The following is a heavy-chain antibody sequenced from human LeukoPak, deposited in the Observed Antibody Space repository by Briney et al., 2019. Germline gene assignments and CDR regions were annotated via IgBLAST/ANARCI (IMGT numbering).Heavy chain of an antibody. CDR3: ARDQRGFSYSKYYFDY. J-gene: IGHJ4*02. CDR1: GFTFSSYG. D-gene: IGHD5-18*01. Sequence: GGSLRLSCAASGFTFSSYGMSWVRQAPGKGLEWVAVIWYDGTNKYYADSVKGRFTISRDNSKNTLYLQMNSLRAEDTAVYYCARDQRGFSYSKYYFDYWGQGTLVTVSS. V-gene: IGHV3-33*08. CDR2: IWYDGTNK.